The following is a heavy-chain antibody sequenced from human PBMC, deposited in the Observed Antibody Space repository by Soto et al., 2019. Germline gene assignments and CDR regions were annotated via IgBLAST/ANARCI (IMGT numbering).Heavy chain of an antibody. D-gene: IGHD5-18*01. Sequence: QVQLVESGGGVVQPGRSLRLSCAASGFTFSSYGMHWVRQAPGKGLEWVAVISYDGSNKYYADSVKGRFTISRDNSKNTLYLQMNGLRGEDRAVYYCAKDSGGYSYGWGNYYYYGMDVCGQGTTVTVSS. V-gene: IGHV3-30*18. CDR3: AKDSGGYSYGWGNYYYYGMDV. CDR2: ISYDGSNK. J-gene: IGHJ6*02. CDR1: GFTFSSYG.